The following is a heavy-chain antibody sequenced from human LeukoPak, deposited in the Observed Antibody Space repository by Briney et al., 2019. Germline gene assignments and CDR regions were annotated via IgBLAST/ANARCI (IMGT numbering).Heavy chain of an antibody. CDR3: ARGEDGTGDYRPTYFDS. D-gene: IGHD4-17*01. CDR1: GGSFSDYF. Sequence: SETLSLTCAVYGGSFSDYFWNWIRQPPGKGLEWIGEINHGGGTRYNPSLKSRATISVDTSKKQFPLNLTSVTAADTAVYYCARGEDGTGDYRPTYFDSWGQGTLVTVSS. V-gene: IGHV4-34*01. CDR2: INHGGGT. J-gene: IGHJ4*02.